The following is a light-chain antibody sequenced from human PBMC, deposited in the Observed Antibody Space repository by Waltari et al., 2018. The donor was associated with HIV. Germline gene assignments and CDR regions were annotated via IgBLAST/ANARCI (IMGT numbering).Light chain of an antibody. J-gene: IGLJ3*02. CDR1: SSNIGAGYD. V-gene: IGLV1-40*01. Sequence: QSVLTQPPSVSGAPGQRVTISCTGSSSNIGAGYDVHWYQQLPGTAPKLLIYGSSNRPSGVPDRFSGSKSGTSASLAITGLQAEDEADYYCQSYDSSLSGWVFGGGTKPTVL. CDR2: GSS. CDR3: QSYDSSLSGWV.